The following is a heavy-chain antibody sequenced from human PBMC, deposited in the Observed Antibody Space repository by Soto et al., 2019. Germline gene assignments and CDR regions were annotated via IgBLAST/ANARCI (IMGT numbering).Heavy chain of an antibody. Sequence: QVQLQESGPGLVKPSETLSLTCTVSGGSISSYYWSWIRRPPGKGLEWIGYIYYSGRTNYNPSLKSRVTISVDTSKNQFSLKLTSVTAADTAVYYCARGYGSGGSCYSRCFDIWGLGTMVTVSS. CDR1: GGSISSYY. D-gene: IGHD2-15*01. CDR3: ARGYGSGGSCYSRCFDI. V-gene: IGHV4-59*01. J-gene: IGHJ3*02. CDR2: IYYSGRT.